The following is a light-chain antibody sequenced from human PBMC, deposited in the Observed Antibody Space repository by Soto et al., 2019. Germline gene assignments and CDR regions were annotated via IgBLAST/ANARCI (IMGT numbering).Light chain of an antibody. CDR1: HSINSSF. V-gene: IGKV3-20*01. J-gene: IGKJ5*01. CDR3: QQYDNSPIT. CDR2: GAS. Sequence: IVLTQSPGILSMSTGERASLSCGASHSINSSFLAWYQRKPGHAPRLLIYGASSTATGIPDRFSGTGSETDFTLTISRLEPEDFAVYYCQQYDNSPITFGQGTRLEIK.